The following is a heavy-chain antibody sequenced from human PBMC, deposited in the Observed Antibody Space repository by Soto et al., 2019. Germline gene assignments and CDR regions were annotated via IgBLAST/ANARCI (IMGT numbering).Heavy chain of an antibody. V-gene: IGHV1-18*01. CDR1: GYAFTTYG. D-gene: IGHD1-1*01. CDR3: ARGRYGDH. J-gene: IGHJ4*02. Sequence: QDHLVQSGAEVKKPGASVKVSCKGSGYAFTTYGITWVRQAPGQGLEWMGWISAHNGNTNYAQKLQGRVTVTRDTSTSTAYMELRSLRSDDTAVYYCARGRYGDHWGQGALVTVSS. CDR2: ISAHNGNT.